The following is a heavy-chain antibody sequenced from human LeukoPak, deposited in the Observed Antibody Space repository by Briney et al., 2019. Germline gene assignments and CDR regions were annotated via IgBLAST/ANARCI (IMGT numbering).Heavy chain of an antibody. CDR2: INPSGGST. CDR3: ASLAYCGGDCYQWGKWAAFDI. J-gene: IGHJ3*02. D-gene: IGHD2-21*01. Sequence: ASVKVSCKASGYTFTSYYMHWVRQAPGQGLEWMGIINPSGGSTSYAQKFQGRVTMTRDTSTSTVYMELSSLRSEDTAVYYCASLAYCGGDCYQWGKWAAFDIWGQGTMVTVSS. CDR1: GYTFTSYY. V-gene: IGHV1-46*03.